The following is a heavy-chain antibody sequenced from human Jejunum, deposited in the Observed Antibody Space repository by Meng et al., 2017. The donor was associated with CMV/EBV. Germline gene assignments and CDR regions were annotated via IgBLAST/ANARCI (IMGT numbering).Heavy chain of an antibody. J-gene: IGHJ4*02. Sequence: KASGYTFTSHGISWVRQAPGQGLEWIGWISPYNGDRNYVRKLQGRLTLTTDTSTTTAYMELRSLTSDDTAVYYCTREGLRYYDGSGFWGQGTLVTVSS. CDR3: TREGLRYYDGSGF. D-gene: IGHD3-22*01. V-gene: IGHV1-18*01. CDR2: ISPYNGDR. CDR1: GYTFTSHG.